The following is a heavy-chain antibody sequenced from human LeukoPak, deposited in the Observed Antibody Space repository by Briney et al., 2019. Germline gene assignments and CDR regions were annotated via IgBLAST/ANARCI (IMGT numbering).Heavy chain of an antibody. CDR1: GYTFTGYY. D-gene: IGHD3-3*01. Sequence: ASVKVSCKAFGYTFTGYYMHWVRQAPGQGLEWMGWINPNSGGTNYAQKFQGRVTMTRDTSISTAYMELSRLRSDDTAVYYCARVLDFWSGYGDYWGQGTLVTVSS. J-gene: IGHJ4*02. V-gene: IGHV1-2*02. CDR3: ARVLDFWSGYGDY. CDR2: INPNSGGT.